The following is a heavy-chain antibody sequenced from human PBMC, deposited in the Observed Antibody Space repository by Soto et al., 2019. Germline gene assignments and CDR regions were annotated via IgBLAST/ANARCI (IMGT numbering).Heavy chain of an antibody. CDR2: IDNSGNS. CDR1: GGSITTYH. V-gene: IGHV4-59*01. J-gene: IGHJ4*02. CDR3: ARNWFSVAGRYHFDY. Sequence: SETLSLTCTVSGGSITTYHWSWIRQPPGKGLEWIGYIDNSGNSNYSPFLKDRVTISVDASKNQFSLKLSSVTPTDTAVYYCARNWFSVAGRYHFDYWGQGALVTVSS. D-gene: IGHD6-19*01.